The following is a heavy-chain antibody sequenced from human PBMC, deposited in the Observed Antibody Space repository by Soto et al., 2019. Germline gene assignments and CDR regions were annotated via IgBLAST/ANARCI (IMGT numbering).Heavy chain of an antibody. Sequence: QVQLVQSGAEVKKPGASVKVSCKTSGYTFTSYHISWVRQAPGQGLEWMGWISAYNTNTNYAQKFQGRVTMTTDTLTSTAYMELRSLRPDDTAVYHCARDTPPTDYWGQGTLVTVSS. CDR3: ARDTPPTDY. CDR2: ISAYNTNT. V-gene: IGHV1-18*01. J-gene: IGHJ4*02. CDR1: GYTFTSYH.